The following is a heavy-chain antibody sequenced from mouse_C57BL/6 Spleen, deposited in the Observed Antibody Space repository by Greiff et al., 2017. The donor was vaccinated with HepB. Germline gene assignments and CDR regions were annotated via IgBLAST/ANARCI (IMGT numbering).Heavy chain of an antibody. CDR1: GYTFTSYW. Sequence: QVQLQQPGAELVMPGASVKLSCKASGYTFTSYWMHWVKQRPGQGLEWIGEIDPSDSYTNYNQKFKGKSTLTVDKSSSTAYMQLSSLTSEDSALYYCARSRYDDGQGDSAMDYWGQGTSVTVSS. CDR3: ARSRYDDGQGDSAMDY. V-gene: IGHV1-69*01. D-gene: IGHD2-4*01. J-gene: IGHJ4*01. CDR2: IDPSDSYT.